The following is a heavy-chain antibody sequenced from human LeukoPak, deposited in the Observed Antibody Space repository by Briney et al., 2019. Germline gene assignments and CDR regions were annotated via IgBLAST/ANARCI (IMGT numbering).Heavy chain of an antibody. CDR3: ARRALGKDWFDP. CDR1: GDSISSSSYY. Sequence: PSETLSLTCTVSGDSISSSSYYWGWLRQPPGKGLEWIAIIYYSGKTYYNPSLKSRVSISVDTSNNQFSLKLSSVSAADTAVYYCARRALGKDWFDPWGQGTLVTVSS. J-gene: IGHJ5*02. D-gene: IGHD1-26*01. CDR2: IYYSGKT. V-gene: IGHV4-39*01.